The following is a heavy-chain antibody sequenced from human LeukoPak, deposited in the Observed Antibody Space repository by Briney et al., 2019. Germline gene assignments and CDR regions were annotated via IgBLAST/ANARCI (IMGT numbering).Heavy chain of an antibody. V-gene: IGHV3-20*04. Sequence: RPGGSLRLSCAASGFTFDDYGMSWVRQAPGKGLEWVSGINWNGGSTGYADSVKGRFTISRDNAKNSLYLQMNSLRAEDTALYYCARVHTSGSYLDDAFDIWGQGTMVTVSS. D-gene: IGHD1-26*01. CDR1: GFTFDDYG. J-gene: IGHJ3*02. CDR2: INWNGGST. CDR3: ARVHTSGSYLDDAFDI.